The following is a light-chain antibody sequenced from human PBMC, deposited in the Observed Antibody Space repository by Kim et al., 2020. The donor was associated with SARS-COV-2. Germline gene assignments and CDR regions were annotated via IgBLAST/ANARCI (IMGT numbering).Light chain of an antibody. CDR1: QSFSSD. J-gene: IGKJ5*01. V-gene: IGKV3-11*01. CDR2: DAS. CDR3: QQRFNWPIT. Sequence: LEPGKGATLTCRDSQSFSSDLAWYQQKPGQAPRLLMYDASNRATGIPARFSGSGSGTDFTLTISSLEPEDFAVYYCQQRFNWPITFGQGTRLEIK.